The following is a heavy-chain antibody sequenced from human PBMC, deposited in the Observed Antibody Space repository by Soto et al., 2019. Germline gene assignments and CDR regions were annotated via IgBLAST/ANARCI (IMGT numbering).Heavy chain of an antibody. Sequence: EVQLVESGGGLVQPGGSLSLSCAASGFIFSGNWMSWVRQAPGKGLQWVANIKHDGSETSYVDSVKGRFTISRDNAKNSLYLQLNSLRVEYTGVYYCARGFIWGQGTLVTVSS. CDR3: ARGFI. CDR1: GFIFSGNW. J-gene: IGHJ1*01. V-gene: IGHV3-7*04. CDR2: IKHDGSET.